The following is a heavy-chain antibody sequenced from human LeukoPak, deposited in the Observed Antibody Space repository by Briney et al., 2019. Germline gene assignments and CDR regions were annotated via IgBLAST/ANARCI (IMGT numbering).Heavy chain of an antibody. Sequence: GGSLRLSCAASGFTFDDYTMHWVRQAPGKGLEWVSLISWDGGSTYYADSVKGRFTISRDNSKNSLYLQMNGLRTEDTALYYCAKDTADTADGLFFDYWGQGTLVTVSS. D-gene: IGHD5-18*01. CDR2: ISWDGGST. V-gene: IGHV3-43*01. CDR1: GFTFDDYT. J-gene: IGHJ4*02. CDR3: AKDTADTADGLFFDY.